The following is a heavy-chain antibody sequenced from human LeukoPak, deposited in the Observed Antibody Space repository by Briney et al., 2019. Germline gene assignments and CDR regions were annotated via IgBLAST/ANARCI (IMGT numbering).Heavy chain of an antibody. J-gene: IGHJ4*02. V-gene: IGHV4-34*01. CDR3: ARHPRYSSGYRPSHYSDY. CDR1: GGSFSGYY. Sequence: SETLSLTCAVYGGSFSGYYWSWIRQPPGKGLEWIGEINHSGSTNYNPSLKSRVTISVDTSTNQFSLKLSSVTAADTAVYYCARHPRYSSGYRPSHYSDYWGQGTLVTVSS. D-gene: IGHD6-19*01. CDR2: INHSGST.